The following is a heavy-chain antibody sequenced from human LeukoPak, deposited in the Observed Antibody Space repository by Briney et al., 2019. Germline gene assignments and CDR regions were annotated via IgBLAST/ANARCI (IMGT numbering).Heavy chain of an antibody. Sequence: GGSLRLSCAASGFTFDDYAMHWVRQAPGKGLERVSGISWNSGSIGYADSVKGRFTISRDNAKNSLYLQMNSLRAEDTALYYCAKALRYFDWLSPGFDYWGQGTLVTVSS. CDR1: GFTFDDYA. CDR3: AKALRYFDWLSPGFDY. J-gene: IGHJ4*02. CDR2: ISWNSGSI. D-gene: IGHD3-9*01. V-gene: IGHV3-9*01.